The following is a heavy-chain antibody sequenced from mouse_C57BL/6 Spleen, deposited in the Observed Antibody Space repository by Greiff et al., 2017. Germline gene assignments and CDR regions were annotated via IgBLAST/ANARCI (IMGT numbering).Heavy chain of an antibody. CDR1: GYTFTSYW. CDR2: IDPSDSYT. Sequence: QVQLQQPGAELVKPGASVKLSCKASGYTFTSYWMQWVKQRPGQGLEWIGEIDPSDSYTNYNQKFKGKATLTVDTSSSTAYMQLSSLTSEDSAVYYCARGTAQARGFAYWGQGALVTVSA. J-gene: IGHJ3*01. D-gene: IGHD3-2*02. CDR3: ARGTAQARGFAY. V-gene: IGHV1-50*01.